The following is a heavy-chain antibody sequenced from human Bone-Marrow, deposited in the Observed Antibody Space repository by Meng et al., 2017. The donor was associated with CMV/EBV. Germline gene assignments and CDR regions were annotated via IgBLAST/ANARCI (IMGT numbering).Heavy chain of an antibody. CDR1: GYTFTGYY. V-gene: IGHV1-2*02. J-gene: IGHJ6*02. D-gene: IGHD2-2*01. CDR3: AWGVLGYCSSTSCPPTPYYYGMDV. CDR2: INPNSGGT. Sequence: ASVKVSCKASGYTFTGYYMHWVRQAPGQGLEWMGWINPNSGGTNYAQKFQGRVTITTDESTSTAYMELSSLRSEDTAVYYCAWGVLGYCSSTSCPPTPYYYGMDVWGQGTTVTVSS.